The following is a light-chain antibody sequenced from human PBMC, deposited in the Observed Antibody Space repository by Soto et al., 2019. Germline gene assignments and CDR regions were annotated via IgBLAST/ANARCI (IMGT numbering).Light chain of an antibody. J-gene: IGLJ3*02. CDR3: TSFTSSTTWV. CDR2: EVS. V-gene: IGLV2-14*01. Sequence: QSVLTQPPSASGSPGQSVTISCTGTSSDVGGYNSVSWYQQHPGKAPKVMIYEVSNRPSGVSNRFSGSKSGNTASLTISGLQADDEADYYCTSFTSSTTWVFGGGTKVTVL. CDR1: SSDVGGYNS.